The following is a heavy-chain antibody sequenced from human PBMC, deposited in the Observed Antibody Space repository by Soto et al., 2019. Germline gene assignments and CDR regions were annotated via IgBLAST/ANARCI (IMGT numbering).Heavy chain of an antibody. CDR2: LAWDGGSI. V-gene: IGHV3-9*01. Sequence: EVQLVESGGGLVQPGRSLRLSCAAAGFTFDAYPMHWVRQAPGKGLEWVAGLAWDGGSIEYVASVEGRFTISRDNAKNSLYLPMSSLRDEDTALYYCVRDDAFDLWGQGKQVTVSS. CDR3: VRDDAFDL. J-gene: IGHJ3*01. CDR1: GFTFDAYP.